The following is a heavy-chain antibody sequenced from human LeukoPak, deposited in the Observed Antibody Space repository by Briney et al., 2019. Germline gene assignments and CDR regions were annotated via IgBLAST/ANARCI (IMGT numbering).Heavy chain of an antibody. CDR2: IYYSGST. CDR3: ARSERIIMILGGAFDI. J-gene: IGHJ3*02. Sequence: PSETLSLTCTVSGDSISSYYWSWIRQPPGKGLERIGYIYYSGSTNYSPSLKSRVTISVDTSKNQFSLKLSSVTAADTAVYYCARSERIIMILGGAFDIWGQGTVVTVSS. V-gene: IGHV4-59*08. D-gene: IGHD3-22*01. CDR1: GDSISSYY.